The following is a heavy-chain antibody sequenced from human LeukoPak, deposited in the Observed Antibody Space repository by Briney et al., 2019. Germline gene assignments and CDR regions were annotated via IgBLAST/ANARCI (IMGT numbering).Heavy chain of an antibody. CDR2: INPSGGGT. J-gene: IGHJ6*02. Sequence: ASVKVSCKASGYTFTSYFMHWVRQAPGQGLEWMGIINPSGGGTSYAQKFQGRVTMTRDTSTSTVYMELSSLRSEDTAVYYCARDRDEITVTHQGIDVWGQGTTVTVSS. V-gene: IGHV1-46*01. CDR1: GYTFTSYF. D-gene: IGHD4-17*01. CDR3: ARDRDEITVTHQGIDV.